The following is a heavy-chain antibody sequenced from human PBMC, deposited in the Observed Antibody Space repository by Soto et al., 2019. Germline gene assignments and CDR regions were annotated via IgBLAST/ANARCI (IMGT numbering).Heavy chain of an antibody. V-gene: IGHV4-31*03. J-gene: IGHJ4*02. CDR1: GGSISSGGYY. CDR2: ISYSGST. D-gene: IGHD5-18*01. Sequence: SETLSLTCTVSGGSISSGGYYWSWIRQHPGTGLEWIGHISYSGSTYYNPSLKSRVTISVDTSKNQFSLKLSSVTAADTAVYYCARSGYSYGPNPLLFWGQGTLVTVSS. CDR3: ARSGYSYGPNPLLF.